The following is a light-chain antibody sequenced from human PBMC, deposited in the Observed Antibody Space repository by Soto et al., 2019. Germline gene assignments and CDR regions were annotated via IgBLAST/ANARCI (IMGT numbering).Light chain of an antibody. CDR1: QSVSSN. CDR3: QQYGSSPVT. Sequence: EIVMTQSPATLSVSPGERATLSCGASQSVSSNLAWYQQKPGQAPRLLIYGASGRATDIPDRFSGSGSGTDFTLTISSLQSEDFAVYYCQQYGSSPVTFGQGTKVDIK. CDR2: GAS. V-gene: IGKV3D-15*01. J-gene: IGKJ1*01.